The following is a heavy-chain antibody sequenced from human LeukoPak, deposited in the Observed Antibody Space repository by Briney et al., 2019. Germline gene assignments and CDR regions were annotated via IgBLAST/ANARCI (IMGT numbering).Heavy chain of an antibody. V-gene: IGHV4-39*07. J-gene: IGHJ4*02. CDR1: GGSISSSSYY. Sequence: SETLSLTCTVSGGSISSSSYYWGWIRQPPGKGLEWIGSIYYSGSTYYNPSLKSRVTISVDTSKNQFSLKLGSVTAADTAVYYCARVSGGVYYSLTRSYFDYWGQGTLVTVSS. D-gene: IGHD3-10*01. CDR3: ARVSGGVYYSLTRSYFDY. CDR2: IYYSGST.